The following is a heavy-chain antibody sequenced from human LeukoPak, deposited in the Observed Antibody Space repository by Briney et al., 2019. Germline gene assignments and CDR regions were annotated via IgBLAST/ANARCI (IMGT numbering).Heavy chain of an antibody. J-gene: IGHJ4*02. CDR3: ATDLMIVATTPNQYFDY. D-gene: IGHD5-12*01. Sequence: ASVKVSCKVSGYTLTELSMHWVRQAPGKGLEWRGGFDPEDGETIYAQKFQGRVTMTEDTSTDTAYMELSSLRSEDTAVYYCATDLMIVATTPNQYFDYSGPGNLVTVSS. CDR1: GYTLTELS. CDR2: FDPEDGET. V-gene: IGHV1-24*01.